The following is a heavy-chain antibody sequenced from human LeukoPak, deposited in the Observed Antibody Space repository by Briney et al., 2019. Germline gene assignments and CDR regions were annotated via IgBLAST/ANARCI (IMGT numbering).Heavy chain of an antibody. V-gene: IGHV4-30-4*01. J-gene: IGHJ5*02. CDR1: GGSISSGDYY. Sequence: SQTLSLTCTVSGGSISSGDYYWSWIRQPPGKGLEWIGYIYYSGSTYYNPSLRSRVTISVDTSKNQFSLKLSSVTAADTAVYCCARVHDYCSGGSCVNWFDPWGQGTLVTVSS. D-gene: IGHD2-15*01. CDR3: ARVHDYCSGGSCVNWFDP. CDR2: IYYSGST.